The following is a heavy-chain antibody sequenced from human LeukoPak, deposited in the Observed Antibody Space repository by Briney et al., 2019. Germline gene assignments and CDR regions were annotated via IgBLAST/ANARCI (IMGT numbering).Heavy chain of an antibody. CDR2: IKSKTDGGTT. CDR1: GFTFSNAW. CDR3: TSVTEPIYYYDSSGYYYLSSPHFDY. D-gene: IGHD3-22*01. V-gene: IGHV3-15*01. J-gene: IGHJ4*02. Sequence: GGSLRLSCAASGFTFSNAWMSWVRQAPGKGLEWVGRIKSKTDGGTTDYAAPVKGRFTISRDDSKNTLYLQMNSLKTEDTAVYYCTSVTEPIYYYDSSGYYYLSSPHFDYWGQGTLVTVSS.